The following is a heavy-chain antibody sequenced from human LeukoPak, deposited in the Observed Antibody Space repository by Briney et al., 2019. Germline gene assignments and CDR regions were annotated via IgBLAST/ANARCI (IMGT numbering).Heavy chain of an antibody. Sequence: GGSPRLSCAASGFTFSSYSMNWVRQAPGKGLEWVSSISSSSSYIYYADSVKGRFTISRDNAKNSLYLQMNSLRAEDTAVYYCARDDGFGESVSFDYWGQGTLVTVSS. V-gene: IGHV3-21*01. J-gene: IGHJ4*02. CDR2: ISSSSSYI. CDR1: GFTFSSYS. CDR3: ARDDGFGESVSFDY. D-gene: IGHD3-10*01.